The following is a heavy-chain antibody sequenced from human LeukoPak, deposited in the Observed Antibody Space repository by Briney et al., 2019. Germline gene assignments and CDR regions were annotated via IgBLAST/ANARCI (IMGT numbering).Heavy chain of an antibody. J-gene: IGHJ3*02. CDR1: GVSIISYY. D-gene: IGHD3-3*01. V-gene: IGHV4-4*09. CDR3: ARHLEYVADGFDM. CDR2: IYISGNT. Sequence: SETLSLTCTVSGVSIISYYWSWIRQPPGKGLEWIGYIYISGNTNYDPSLRSRVTMSGDTSKKQVSLKVRSVTAADTAVSFCARHLEYVADGFDMWGQGSMVSVSS.